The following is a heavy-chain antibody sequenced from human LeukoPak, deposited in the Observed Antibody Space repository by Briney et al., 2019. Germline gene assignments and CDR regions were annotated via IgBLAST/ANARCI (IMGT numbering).Heavy chain of an antibody. D-gene: IGHD4-17*01. CDR1: GFTFSSYW. Sequence: GGSLRLSCAASGFTFSSYWMHWVRQAPGKGLEWVSGINWNGGSTGYADSVKGRFTISRDNAKNSLYLQMNSLRAEDTALYHCARGTIGDYLDYWGQGTLVTVSS. CDR2: INWNGGST. CDR3: ARGTIGDYLDY. V-gene: IGHV3-20*01. J-gene: IGHJ4*02.